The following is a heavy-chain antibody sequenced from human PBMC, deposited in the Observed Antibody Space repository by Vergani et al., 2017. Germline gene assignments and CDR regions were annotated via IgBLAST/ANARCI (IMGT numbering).Heavy chain of an antibody. V-gene: IGHV4-34*01. CDR2: INHSGST. Sequence: QVQLQQWGAGLLKPSETLSLTCAVYGGSFSGYYWSWIRQPPGTGLEWNGEINHSGSTNYNPSLKSRVTISVDTSKNQFSLKLSSVTAADTAVYYCAKGPSITIFGGWNWFDPWGQGTLVTVSS. J-gene: IGHJ5*02. CDR1: GGSFSGYY. D-gene: IGHD3-3*01. CDR3: AKGPSITIFGGWNWFDP.